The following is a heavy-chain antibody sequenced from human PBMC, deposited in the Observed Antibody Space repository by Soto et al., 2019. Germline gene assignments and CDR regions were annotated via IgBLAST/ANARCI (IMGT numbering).Heavy chain of an antibody. J-gene: IGHJ6*02. CDR2: IKQDGSEK. CDR1: GFTFSSYW. V-gene: IGHV3-7*01. Sequence: PGGSLRLSCAASGFTFSSYWMSWVRQAPGKGLEWVANIKQDGSEKYYVDSVKGRFTISRDNAKNTLYLQMNSLRAEDTAVYYCARDIIGSYGDYVNYYYYGMDVWGQGTTVTVSS. D-gene: IGHD4-17*01. CDR3: ARDIIGSYGDYVNYYYYGMDV.